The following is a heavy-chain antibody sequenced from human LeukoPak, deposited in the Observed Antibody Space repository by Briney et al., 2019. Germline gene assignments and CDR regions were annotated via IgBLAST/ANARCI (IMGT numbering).Heavy chain of an antibody. D-gene: IGHD3-10*01. J-gene: IGHJ5*02. CDR1: GGSISSYY. V-gene: IGHV4-59*08. CDR2: IYYSGST. Sequence: KPSETLSLTCTVSGGSISSYYWSWIRQPPGKGLEWIGYIYYSGSTNYNPSLKSRVTISVDTSKNQFSLKLSSVTAADTAVYYCARVKGVRGVINWFDPWGQGTLVTVSS. CDR3: ARVKGVRGVINWFDP.